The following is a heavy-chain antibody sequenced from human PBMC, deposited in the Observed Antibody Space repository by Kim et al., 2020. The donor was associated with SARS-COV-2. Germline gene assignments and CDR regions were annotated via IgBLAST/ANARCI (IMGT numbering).Heavy chain of an antibody. CDR3: ARVATAGTPSYAYTMDV. J-gene: IGHJ6*02. Sequence: SETLSLTCTVSGGSIKSYSLTWIRQPPGKGLEWIAYINNNDYTNYNPSLKSRVTVSVDRSKSQFSLTLTSVTAADTAGYFCARVATAGTPSYAYTMDVWGQGTSWTVSS. CDR2: INNNDYT. D-gene: IGHD1-1*01. V-gene: IGHV4-59*01. CDR1: GGSIKSYS.